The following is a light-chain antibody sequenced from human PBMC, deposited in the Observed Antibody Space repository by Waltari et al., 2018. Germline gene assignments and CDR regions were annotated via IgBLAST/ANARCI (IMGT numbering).Light chain of an antibody. CDR3: QDYNSYT. CDR1: QSISWW. CDR2: KAS. Sequence: DIQMTQSPSTLSASVGDSVSITCRASQSISWWLAWFQQKPGKAPKLLIYKASSLQSGVPSRFSGSGFGTEFTLTISSLQADDVATYYCQDYNSYTFGQGTKVEVK. J-gene: IGKJ1*01. V-gene: IGKV1-5*03.